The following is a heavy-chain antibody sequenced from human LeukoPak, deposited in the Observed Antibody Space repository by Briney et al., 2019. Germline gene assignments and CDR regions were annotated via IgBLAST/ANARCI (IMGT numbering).Heavy chain of an antibody. V-gene: IGHV4-59*01. CDR3: ARDPRNWYYYDSSGRTDNAFDI. D-gene: IGHD3-22*01. J-gene: IGHJ3*02. CDR2: IYYSGST. CDR1: GGSISSYY. Sequence: SETLSLTCTVSGGSISSYYWSWIRQPPGKGLEWIGYIYYSGSTNYNPSLKSRVTISVDTSKNQFSLKLSSVTAADTAVYYCARDPRNWYYYDSSGRTDNAFDIWGQGTMVTVSS.